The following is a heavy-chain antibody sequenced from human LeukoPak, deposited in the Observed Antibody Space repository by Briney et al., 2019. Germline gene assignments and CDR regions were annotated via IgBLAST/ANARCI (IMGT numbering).Heavy chain of an antibody. CDR2: IYYSGST. J-gene: IGHJ5*02. D-gene: IGHD3-10*01. V-gene: IGHV4-59*01. CDR1: GGSISSYY. CDR3: ARGLRTRRGNWFGP. Sequence: PSETLSLTCTVSGGSISSYYWSWIRQPPGKGLEWIGYIYYSGSTNYNPSLKSRVTISVDTSKNQFSLKLSSVTAADTAVYYCARGLRTRRGNWFGPWGQGTLVTVSS.